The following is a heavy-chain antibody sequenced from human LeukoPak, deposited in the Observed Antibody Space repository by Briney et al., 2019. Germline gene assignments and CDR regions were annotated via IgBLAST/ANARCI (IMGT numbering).Heavy chain of an antibody. CDR2: IYTSGST. CDR1: GGSITSGSYC. Sequence: PSETLSLTCTVSGGSITSGSYCWSWIRQPAGKGLEWIGRIYTSGSTDYNPSLKSRVTISVDTSKNQFSLKLSSVTAADTAVYYCARGLSYGKPRFDYWGQGTLVTVSS. CDR3: ARGLSYGKPRFDY. V-gene: IGHV4-61*02. D-gene: IGHD1-26*01. J-gene: IGHJ4*02.